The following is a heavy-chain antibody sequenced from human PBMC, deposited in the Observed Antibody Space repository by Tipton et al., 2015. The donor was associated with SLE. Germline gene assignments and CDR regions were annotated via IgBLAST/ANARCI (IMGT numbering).Heavy chain of an antibody. CDR3: ARGFFHDYWSAEQGRKSFYFDN. CDR1: GGSMTTGSYF. Sequence: TLSLTCTVSGGSMTTGSYFWTWIRQPAGKGPEYIGRIYSTGDINYNPALKSRVTISVDTVKTQVSLKLTSVTAADTAMYFCARGFFHDYWSAEQGRKSFYFDNWGQGALVTVSS. V-gene: IGHV4-61*02. D-gene: IGHD3-3*01. J-gene: IGHJ4*02. CDR2: IYSTGDI.